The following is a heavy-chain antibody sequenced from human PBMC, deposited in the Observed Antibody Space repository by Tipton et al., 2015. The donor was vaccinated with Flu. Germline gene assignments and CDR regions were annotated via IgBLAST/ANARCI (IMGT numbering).Heavy chain of an antibody. V-gene: IGHV4-38-2*02. CDR3: ARDRWEYARGFDS. D-gene: IGHD2-2*01. Sequence: LRLSCAVSGYSIRSDYYWGWIRQPPGKGLEWIGNIYHTGTTNYNPSLKSRVTISVDTSKNQFSLKLTSVTAADTAVYYCARDRWEYARGFDSWGQGTLVTVSP. CDR2: IYHTGTT. CDR1: GYSIRSDYY. J-gene: IGHJ4*02.